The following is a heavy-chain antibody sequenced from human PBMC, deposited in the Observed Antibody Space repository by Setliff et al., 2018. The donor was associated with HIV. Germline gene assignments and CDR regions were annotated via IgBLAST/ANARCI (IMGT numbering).Heavy chain of an antibody. CDR3: ARQEILGLVRGVIS. V-gene: IGHV4-39*01. J-gene: IGHJ5*02. Sequence: PSETLSLTCSVSGGSVNTNRYYWVWIRQPPGKGLEWIGSVYFRGSTYYNPSHESRVAMSVDTSTNQFSLKLISVTAADTSVYYCARQEILGLVRGVISWGQGTLVTVSS. CDR1: GGSVNTNRYY. CDR2: VYFRGST. D-gene: IGHD3-10*01.